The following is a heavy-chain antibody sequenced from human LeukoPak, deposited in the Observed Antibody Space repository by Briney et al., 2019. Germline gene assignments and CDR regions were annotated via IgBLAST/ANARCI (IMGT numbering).Heavy chain of an antibody. CDR1: GGSISSSSYY. D-gene: IGHD1-26*01. CDR2: IHYSGST. Sequence: SETLSLTCTVSGGSISSSSYYWGWIRQPPGKGLEWIGSIHYSGSTYYNPSLKSRVTISVDTSKNQFSLKLSSVTAADTAVYYCARQGSGDDWGQGTLVTVSS. J-gene: IGHJ4*02. CDR3: ARQGSGDD. V-gene: IGHV4-39*07.